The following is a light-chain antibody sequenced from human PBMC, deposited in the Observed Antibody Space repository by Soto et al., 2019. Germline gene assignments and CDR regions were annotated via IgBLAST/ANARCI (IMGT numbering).Light chain of an antibody. J-gene: IGKJ4*01. CDR1: QRISTY. Sequence: DIQITRSPASVPASVGDRVTSACRAGQRISTYLAWYQQKPGEAPKLLISAASSLGSGVPSRFSGSGSGTDFTLTISSLQPEPFAKYYCQQANSFPFTFGGGTKVDIK. V-gene: IGKV1-12*01. CDR3: QQANSFPFT. CDR2: AAS.